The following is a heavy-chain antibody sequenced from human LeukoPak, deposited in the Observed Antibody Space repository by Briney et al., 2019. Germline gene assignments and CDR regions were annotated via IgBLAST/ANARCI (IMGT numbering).Heavy chain of an antibody. V-gene: IGHV4-38-2*01. CDR2: TYHSGAT. J-gene: IGHJ3*01. D-gene: IGHD6-13*01. Sequence: SETLSLTCAVSGYSISSGYYWGWIRQPPGQGLDWIGSTYHSGATYYNPSLKSRVTISVDTSKNQFSLKLTSVTAADTAFYYCARRLQQSRAFDVWGQGTMVTVSS. CDR3: ARRLQQSRAFDV. CDR1: GYSISSGYY.